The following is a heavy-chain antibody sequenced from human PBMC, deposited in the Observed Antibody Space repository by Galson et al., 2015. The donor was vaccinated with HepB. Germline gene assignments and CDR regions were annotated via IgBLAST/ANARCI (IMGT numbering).Heavy chain of an antibody. D-gene: IGHD1-7*01. J-gene: IGHJ4*02. CDR1: GFTFSSYA. CDR3: VKDENYVSLDY. CDR2: ISSNGGST. Sequence: SLRLSCAASGFTFSSYAMHWVRQAPGKGLEYVSAISSNGGSTYYADSVKGRFTISRDNSKNTLYLQMSSLRAEDTAVYYCVKDENYVSLDYWGQGTLVTVSS. V-gene: IGHV3-64D*06.